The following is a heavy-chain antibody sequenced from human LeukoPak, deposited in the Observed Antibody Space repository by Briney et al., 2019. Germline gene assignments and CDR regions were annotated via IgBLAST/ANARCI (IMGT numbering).Heavy chain of an antibody. CDR1: GFTFSSYE. V-gene: IGHV3-48*03. D-gene: IGHD3-16*01. Sequence: GGSLRLSCAASGFTFSSYEMNWVSQAPGKGLEWVSYISGSGTTIYYADSVRGRFTISRVNAKNSLYLQMNSLRAEDTAVYYCVSAYGGLLDYWGQGTLVTVSS. CDR2: ISGSGTTI. J-gene: IGHJ4*02. CDR3: VSAYGGLLDY.